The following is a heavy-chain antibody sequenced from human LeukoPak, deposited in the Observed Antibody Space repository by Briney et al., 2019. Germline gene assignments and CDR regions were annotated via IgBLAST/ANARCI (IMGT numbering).Heavy chain of an antibody. J-gene: IGHJ4*02. CDR3: ARARLIGYDYVWGSYRQYYFDY. D-gene: IGHD3-16*02. V-gene: IGHV4-59*01. CDR2: IYYSGST. Sequence: PSETLSLTCTVSGGSISSYYCSWIRQPPGKGLEWIGYIYYSGSTNYNPSLKSRVTISVDTSKNQFSLKLSSVTAADTAVYYCARARLIGYDYVWGSYRQYYFDYWGQGTLVTVSS. CDR1: GGSISSYY.